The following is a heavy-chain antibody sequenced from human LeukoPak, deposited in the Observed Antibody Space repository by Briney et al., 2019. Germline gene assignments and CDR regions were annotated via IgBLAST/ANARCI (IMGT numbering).Heavy chain of an antibody. J-gene: IGHJ1*01. CDR1: GFTFSSYA. CDR2: ISYDGSNK. CDR3: AKPPAGDYAVGYFQH. Sequence: GGSLRLSCAASGFTFSSYAMHWVRQAPGKGLEWVAVISYDGSNKYYADSVKGRFTISRDNSKNTLYLQMNSLRAEDTAVYYCAKPPAGDYAVGYFQHWGQGTLVTVSS. V-gene: IGHV3-30-3*02. D-gene: IGHD4-17*01.